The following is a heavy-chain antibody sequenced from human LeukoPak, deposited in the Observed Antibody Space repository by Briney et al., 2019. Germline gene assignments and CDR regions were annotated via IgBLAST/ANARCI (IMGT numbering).Heavy chain of an antibody. J-gene: IGHJ5*02. CDR2: IIPILGIA. CDR1: GGTFSSYT. D-gene: IGHD2-2*01. V-gene: IGHV1-69*04. CDR3: ARDPDCSSTSCYSFDP. Sequence: GASVKVSCKASGGTFSSYTISWVRQAPGQGLEWMGRIIPILGIANYAQKFQGRVTITADKSTSTAYMELSSLRSGDTAVYYCARDPDCSSTSCYSFDPWGQGTLVTVSS.